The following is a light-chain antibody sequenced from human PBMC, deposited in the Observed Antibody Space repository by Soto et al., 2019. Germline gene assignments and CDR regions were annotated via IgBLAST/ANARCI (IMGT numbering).Light chain of an antibody. Sequence: EIVLKQYPGTLSLSPGERATLSCRASQSVSNNYLARYQQKHGQAPRLLIYGAYNRATGIQDRFSGSGSGTDFTLTISRLEPEDFAVYYFQQYGSSGTFGQGTKVEIK. CDR3: QQYGSSGT. J-gene: IGKJ1*01. V-gene: IGKV3-20*01. CDR2: GAY. CDR1: QSVSNNY.